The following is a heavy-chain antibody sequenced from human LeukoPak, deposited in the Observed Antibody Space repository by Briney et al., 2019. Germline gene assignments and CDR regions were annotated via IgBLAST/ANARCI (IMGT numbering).Heavy chain of an antibody. CDR1: GFTFSNYG. CDR2: IRYDGSNT. J-gene: IGHJ2*01. CDR3: AKGPVRDGNNFRVRYFDL. D-gene: IGHD5-24*01. Sequence: GGSLRLSCAASGFTFSNYGMHWVRQAPGKGLEWVSFIRYDGSNTYYTDSVKGRFTISRDNSKNTLYLQMNSLRAEDMALYYCAKGPVRDGNNFRVRYFDLWGRGTLVTVSS. V-gene: IGHV3-30*02.